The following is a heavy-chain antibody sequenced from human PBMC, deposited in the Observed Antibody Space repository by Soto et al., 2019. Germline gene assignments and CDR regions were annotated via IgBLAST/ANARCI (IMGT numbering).Heavy chain of an antibody. CDR2: ISSSSSYI. CDR3: ARASSGYTQPYYFDY. D-gene: IGHD3-22*01. V-gene: IGHV3-21*01. CDR1: GFTFSSCS. Sequence: GGSLRLSCAAYGFTFSSCSMNWVRQAPGKGLEWVSSISSSSSYIYYADSVKGRFTISRDNAKNSLYLQMNSLRAEDTAVYYCARASSGYTQPYYFDYWGQGILVTVSS. J-gene: IGHJ4*02.